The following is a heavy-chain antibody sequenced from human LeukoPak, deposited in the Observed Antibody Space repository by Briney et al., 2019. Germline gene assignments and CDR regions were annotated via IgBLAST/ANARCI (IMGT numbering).Heavy chain of an antibody. CDR1: GFTFTSYW. V-gene: IGHV3-7*01. CDR2: IRQDGSEK. J-gene: IGHJ6*03. Sequence: QPGGSLRLSCAASGFTFTSYWMSWVRQAPGKGLEWVANIRQDGSEKYYVDSVKGRFTISRDNSKNTVYLQMNSLRAEDTAVYYCAKQAGATSSYMDVWGKGTTVTVSS. CDR3: AKQAGATSSYMDV. D-gene: IGHD1-26*01.